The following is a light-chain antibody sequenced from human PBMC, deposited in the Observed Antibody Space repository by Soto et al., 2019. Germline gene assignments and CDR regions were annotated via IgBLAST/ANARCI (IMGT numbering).Light chain of an antibody. CDR2: AAS. CDR3: QQLNNYPLT. V-gene: IGKV1-9*01. J-gene: IGKJ4*01. CDR1: QGIGSY. Sequence: IWMTQSPSLLSASTGDRVTISCRASQGIGSYLAWYQQKPGKAPRLLIYAASTLQSGVPSRFSGSGSDTEFTLTISSLQPEDFATYYCQQLNNYPLTFGGGTKVDIK.